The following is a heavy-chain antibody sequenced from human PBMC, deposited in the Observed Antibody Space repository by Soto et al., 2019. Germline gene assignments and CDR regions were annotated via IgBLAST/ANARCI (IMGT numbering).Heavy chain of an antibody. CDR1: GFTFSSYA. J-gene: IGHJ4*02. Sequence: GGSLRLSCAASGFTFSSYAMSWVCQAPGKGLEWVSAISGSGGSTYYADSVKGRFTISRDNSKNTLYLQMNSLRAEDTAVYYCAKDLRYQLLNDYYFDYWGQGTLVTVSS. V-gene: IGHV3-23*01. D-gene: IGHD2-2*01. CDR3: AKDLRYQLLNDYYFDY. CDR2: ISGSGGST.